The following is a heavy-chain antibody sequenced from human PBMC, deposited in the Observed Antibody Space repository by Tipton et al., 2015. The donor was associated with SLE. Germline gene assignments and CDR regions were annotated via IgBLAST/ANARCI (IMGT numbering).Heavy chain of an antibody. Sequence: TLSLTCTVSGGSISSHYWSWIRQPPGKGLEWIGYIYYSGSTNYNPSLKSRVTISVDTSKNQFSLKLSSVTAADTAVYYCARGGPDSSGDDYWGQGTLLTVSS. CDR2: IYYSGST. D-gene: IGHD3-22*01. CDR1: GGSISSHY. CDR3: ARGGPDSSGDDY. J-gene: IGHJ4*02. V-gene: IGHV4-59*11.